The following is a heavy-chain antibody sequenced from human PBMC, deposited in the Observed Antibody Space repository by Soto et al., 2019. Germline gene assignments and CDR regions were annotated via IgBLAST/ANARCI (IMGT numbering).Heavy chain of an antibody. V-gene: IGHV1-69*13. CDR2: IIPLFGTA. Sequence: SVKVSCKASGGTFSSYAITWVRQAPGQGLEWMGGIIPLFGTANYAQKSQGRVTITADESTNTAYMELSSLRSEDTALYYCARDLSPVRAFDIWGQGTMVTVSS. CDR3: ARDLSPVRAFDI. J-gene: IGHJ3*02. CDR1: GGTFSSYA.